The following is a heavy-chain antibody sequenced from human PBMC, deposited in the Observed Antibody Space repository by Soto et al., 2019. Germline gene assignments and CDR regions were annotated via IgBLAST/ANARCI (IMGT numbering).Heavy chain of an antibody. CDR2: ISAYNGNT. Sequence: QVQLVQSGAEVKKPGASVKVSCKASGYTFTSYGISWVRQAPGQGLEWMGWISAYNGNTNYAQKLQGRVSMTTDTSTSTSYMEMRRLRSYDTAVYYCALVRGVTAPLNSEYYYYCYGMDVWGQGTTVTVSS. V-gene: IGHV1-18*01. CDR1: GYTFTSYG. D-gene: IGHD3-10*01. CDR3: ALVRGVTAPLNSEYYYYCYGMDV. J-gene: IGHJ6*02.